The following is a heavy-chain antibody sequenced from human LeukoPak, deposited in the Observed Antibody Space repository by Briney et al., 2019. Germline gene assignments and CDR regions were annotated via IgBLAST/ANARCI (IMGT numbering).Heavy chain of an antibody. D-gene: IGHD6-13*01. CDR2: IYHSGST. Sequence: PSETLSLTCTVSGYFISSGYYWGWIRQPTGKGLEWIGSIYHSGSTYYNPSLKSRVTISVDTSKNQFSLKLSSVTAADTAVYYCARDRGGSSSWFLWGQGTLVTVSS. CDR1: GYFISSGYY. V-gene: IGHV4-38-2*02. CDR3: ARDRGGSSSWFL. J-gene: IGHJ4*02.